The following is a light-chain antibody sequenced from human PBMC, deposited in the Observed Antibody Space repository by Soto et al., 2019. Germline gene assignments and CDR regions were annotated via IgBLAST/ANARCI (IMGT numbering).Light chain of an antibody. V-gene: IGKV3-11*01. Sequence: EIVLTQSPATLSLSPGERATLSCRASQSVSSYLAWYQQKPGQAPRLLIYDASNRATGIPARFSGSGSGTDFDLTIRRLEPEDFAFYDCQQRSNGPPYTFGQGTELEIK. CDR1: QSVSSY. J-gene: IGKJ2*01. CDR2: DAS. CDR3: QQRSNGPPYT.